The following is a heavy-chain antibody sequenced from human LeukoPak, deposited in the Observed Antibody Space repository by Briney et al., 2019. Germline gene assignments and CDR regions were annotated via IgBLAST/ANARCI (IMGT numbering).Heavy chain of an antibody. V-gene: IGHV3-21*01. CDR2: ISSNSTYI. Sequence: TGGSLRLSCAASGFTFRSYSMNWVRQAPGKGLEWVSSISSNSTYIYYADSVKGRFIISRDNAKNSLYLQMNSLRAEDTAVYYCARPHPRTVFGVFSYYYGMDVWGQGTTVTVSS. D-gene: IGHD3-3*01. CDR1: GFTFRSYS. CDR3: ARPHPRTVFGVFSYYYGMDV. J-gene: IGHJ6*02.